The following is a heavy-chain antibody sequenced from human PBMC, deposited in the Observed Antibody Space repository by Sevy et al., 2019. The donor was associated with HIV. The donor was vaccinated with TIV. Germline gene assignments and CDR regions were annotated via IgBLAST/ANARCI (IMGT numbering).Heavy chain of an antibody. D-gene: IGHD1-7*01. J-gene: IGHJ3*01. CDR1: GFTFSNSF. CDR3: GTANAYDF. CDR2: ITRTIDGETT. Sequence: GGSLRLSCAASGFTFSNSFMSWARQAPGRGLEWVGRITRTIDGETTLYAAPVKGRFTISRDDSRNTMYLQMDSLKIEDTAMYYCGTANAYDFSGQGTTVTVSS. V-gene: IGHV3-15*06.